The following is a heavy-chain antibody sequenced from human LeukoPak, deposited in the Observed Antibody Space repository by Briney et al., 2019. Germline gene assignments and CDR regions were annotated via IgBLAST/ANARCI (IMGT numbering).Heavy chain of an antibody. CDR2: IRGSGGST. CDR3: AKDLYYYDSSGYLDY. D-gene: IGHD3-22*01. CDR1: GFTFSSYA. V-gene: IGHV3-23*01. J-gene: IGHJ4*02. Sequence: GRSMRLSCAASGFTFSSYAMSWVSQAPGKGLEWVAAIRGSGGSTYYADSEKGRFTISTDNSKTTLNLQMNSLRAEDTGVYYCAKDLYYYDSSGYLDYWGQGNLFTVSS.